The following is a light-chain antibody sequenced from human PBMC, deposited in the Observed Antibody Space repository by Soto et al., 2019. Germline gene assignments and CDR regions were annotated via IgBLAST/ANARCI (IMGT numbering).Light chain of an antibody. CDR2: GVN. Sequence: QSALTQPLSASGSPGQSVTISCTGTSSDVGGYNYVSWYQQHPGKAPQLVIYGVNKRASGVPDRFSGSKSGNTASLTVSGLQAEDEADYYCSSYAGSNILYVFGTGTKVTVL. CDR3: SSYAGSNILYV. J-gene: IGLJ1*01. CDR1: SSDVGGYNY. V-gene: IGLV2-8*01.